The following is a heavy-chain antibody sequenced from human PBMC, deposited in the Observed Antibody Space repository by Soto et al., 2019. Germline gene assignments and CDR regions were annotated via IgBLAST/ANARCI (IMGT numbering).Heavy chain of an antibody. J-gene: IGHJ4*02. Sequence: QITLKESGPTLVKPTQTLTLTCTFSGFSLSTRGVGVGWISQPPGKALEWLALIYWDGFKHYSPSLEGQLTITEDTAKHQVVLTMTNMDPVDTATYYCAHKGGGDRILDYWGQGTLVTVSS. D-gene: IGHD3-16*01. V-gene: IGHV2-5*02. CDR1: GFSLSTRGVG. CDR3: AHKGGGDRILDY. CDR2: IYWDGFK.